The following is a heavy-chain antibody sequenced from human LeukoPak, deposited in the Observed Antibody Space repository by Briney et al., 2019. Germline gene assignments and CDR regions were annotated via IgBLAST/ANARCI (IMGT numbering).Heavy chain of an antibody. J-gene: IGHJ3*02. Sequence: ASVKVSCKASGYTFTGYYMHWVRQAPGQGLEWMGWNNPNSGGTNYAQKFQGRVTMTRDTSISTAYMELSRLRSDDTAVYYCARTGYCSSTSCYISPDAFDIWGQGTMVTVSS. D-gene: IGHD2-2*02. CDR2: NNPNSGGT. V-gene: IGHV1-2*02. CDR3: ARTGYCSSTSCYISPDAFDI. CDR1: GYTFTGYY.